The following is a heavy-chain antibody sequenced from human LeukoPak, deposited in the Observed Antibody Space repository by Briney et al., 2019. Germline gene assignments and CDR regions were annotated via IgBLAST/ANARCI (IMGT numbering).Heavy chain of an antibody. Sequence: GGSLRLSCAASGFTFSNAWMSWVRQAPGKGLEWVGRIKSRTDGGTTDYGAPVKGRFTISRDDSKNTLYLQMNSLKTEDTAVYYCTTSYGSGSKYFYYGMDVWGKGTTVTVSS. J-gene: IGHJ6*04. D-gene: IGHD3-10*01. CDR2: IKSRTDGGTT. CDR3: TTSYGSGSKYFYYGMDV. CDR1: GFTFSNAW. V-gene: IGHV3-15*01.